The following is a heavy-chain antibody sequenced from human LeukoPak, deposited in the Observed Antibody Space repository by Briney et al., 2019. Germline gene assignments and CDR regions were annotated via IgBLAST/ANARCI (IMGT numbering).Heavy chain of an antibody. V-gene: IGHV4-59*01. CDR1: GGSISSYY. D-gene: IGHD3-16*01. J-gene: IGHJ4*02. CDR2: IYYSGST. CDR3: ARALKLLGAGGYFDY. Sequence: SETLSLTCTVSGGSISSYYWSWIRQPPGKGLEWIGYIYYSGSTNYNPSLKSRVTISEDTSKNQFSLKLSSVTAADTAVYYCARALKLLGAGGYFDYWGQGTLVTVSS.